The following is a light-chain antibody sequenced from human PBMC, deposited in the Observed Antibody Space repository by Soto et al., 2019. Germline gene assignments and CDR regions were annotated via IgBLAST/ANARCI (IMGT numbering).Light chain of an antibody. CDR2: EVS. Sequence: QSALTQPASVSGSPGQSITISCTGTSSDVGSYNFVSWYQQHPGKAPKLMIYEVSNRPSGVSDRFSGSKSGNTASLTISGLQAEDEADYYCNSYTSSSTAYVFGTGTNSPS. J-gene: IGLJ1*01. CDR1: SSDVGSYNF. CDR3: NSYTSSSTAYV. V-gene: IGLV2-14*01.